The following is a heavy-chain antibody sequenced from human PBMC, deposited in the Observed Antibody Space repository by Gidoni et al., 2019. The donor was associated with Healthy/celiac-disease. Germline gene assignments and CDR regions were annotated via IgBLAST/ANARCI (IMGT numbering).Heavy chain of an antibody. V-gene: IGHV3-64D*06. CDR2: ISSNGGST. Sequence: EVQLVESGGGLVQPGGPLRLSCSASGFTFSSYAMHWVRQAPGKGLEYVSAISSNGGSTYYADSVKGRFTISRDNSKNTLYLQMSSLRAEDTAVYYCVKGETRTTRGDWFDPWGQGTLVTVSS. J-gene: IGHJ5*02. CDR1: GFTFSSYA. CDR3: VKGETRTTRGDWFDP. D-gene: IGHD4-17*01.